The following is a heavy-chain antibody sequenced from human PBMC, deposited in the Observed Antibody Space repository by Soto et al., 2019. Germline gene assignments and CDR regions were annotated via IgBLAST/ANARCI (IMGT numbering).Heavy chain of an antibody. D-gene: IGHD6-19*01. J-gene: IGHJ4*02. CDR2: INSDGSST. Sequence: GGSLRLSCAASGFTFSSYWMHWVRQAPGKGLVWVSRINSDGSSTSYADSVKGRFTISRDSAKNTLYLQMNSLRAEDTAVYYCARVAAYSSGWYGYWGQGTLVTVSS. CDR1: GFTFSSYW. V-gene: IGHV3-74*01. CDR3: ARVAAYSSGWYGY.